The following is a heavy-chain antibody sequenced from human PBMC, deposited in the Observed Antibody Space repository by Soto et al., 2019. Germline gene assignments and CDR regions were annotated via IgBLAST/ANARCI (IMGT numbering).Heavy chain of an antibody. CDR3: ARWPSGDKVDS. V-gene: IGHV4-30-4*01. CDR2: IYDGGRT. CDR1: GGSISTVDYW. J-gene: IGHJ4*02. D-gene: IGHD7-27*01. Sequence: QVQLQESGPGLVKPSQTLSLTCTVSGGSISTVDYWWSWIRQSPDMGLEWIGHIYDGGRTYNNPSLESRVTXSXVTSTSQLSLPLSSVSAADTAVDDCARWPSGDKVDSWGQGTLVTVSS.